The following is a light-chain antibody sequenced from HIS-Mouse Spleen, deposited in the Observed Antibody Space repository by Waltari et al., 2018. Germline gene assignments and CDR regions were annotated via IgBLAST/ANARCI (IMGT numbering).Light chain of an antibody. Sequence: NFMLTQPHSVSESPGKTVTISCTRSSGSIASNYVQWYQQRPGSAPTPVIYEDNQRPCGVPDRFSGSIDSSSNSASLTISGLKTEDEADYYCQSYDSSNLVFGGGTKLTVL. CDR1: SGSIASNY. CDR3: QSYDSSNLV. CDR2: EDN. J-gene: IGLJ3*02. V-gene: IGLV6-57*04.